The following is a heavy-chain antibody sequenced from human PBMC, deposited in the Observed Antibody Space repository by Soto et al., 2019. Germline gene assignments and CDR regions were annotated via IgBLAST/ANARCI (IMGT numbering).Heavy chain of an antibody. V-gene: IGHV4-34*01. CDR1: GGSFSGYY. CDR3: ARNGSYYDFWSGYYFGGGMDV. CDR2: INHSGST. Sequence: ETLSLTCAVYGGSFSGYYWSWIRQPPGKGLEWIGEINHSGSTNYNPSLKSRVTISVDTSKNQFSLKLSSVTAADTAVYYCARNGSYYDFWSGYYFGGGMDVWGQGTTVTVSS. J-gene: IGHJ6*02. D-gene: IGHD3-3*01.